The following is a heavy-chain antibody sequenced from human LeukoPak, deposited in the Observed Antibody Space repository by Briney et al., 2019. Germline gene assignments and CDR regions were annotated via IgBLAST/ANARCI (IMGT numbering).Heavy chain of an antibody. CDR1: GGSVSSGSYY. V-gene: IGHV4-61*01. J-gene: IGHJ5*02. D-gene: IGHD3-3*01. CDR3: ARADITIFGVVIPNWFDP. Sequence: SETLSLTCTVSGGSVSSGSYYWSWIRQPPGKGLEYIGYIYYTGSTNYNPSLKSRVTISVDTSKNQFSLKLSSVTAADTAVYYCARADITIFGVVIPNWFDPWGQGTLVTVSS. CDR2: IYYTGST.